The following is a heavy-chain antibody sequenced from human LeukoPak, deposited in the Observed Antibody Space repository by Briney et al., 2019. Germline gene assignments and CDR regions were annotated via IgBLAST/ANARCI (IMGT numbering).Heavy chain of an antibody. CDR1: GFTFSNYA. V-gene: IGHV3-64*01. J-gene: IGHJ4*02. D-gene: IGHD3-3*01. CDR3: ARDVTPLGVVTATFDY. Sequence: PGGSLRLSCAASGFTFSNYAMHWVRQAPGKGLEYVSAISSNGGSTYYANSVKGRFTVSRDNSKNTLYLQMGSLRAEDMAVYYCARDVTPLGVVTATFDYWGQGTLVTVSS. CDR2: ISSNGGST.